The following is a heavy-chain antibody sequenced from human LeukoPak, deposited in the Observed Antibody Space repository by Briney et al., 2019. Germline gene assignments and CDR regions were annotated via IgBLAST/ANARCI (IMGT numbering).Heavy chain of an antibody. Sequence: GGSLRLSCADSGFTFSRYWMHWVRQTPGKGLVWDSGISADGCVARYADSVKGRFTISRDNTKSTLYLQMHSLRAEDTAVYYCATAGGDGSRMGFDPWGQGTLVTVSS. D-gene: IGHD2-15*01. CDR2: ISADGCVA. CDR3: ATAGGDGSRMGFDP. V-gene: IGHV3-74*01. J-gene: IGHJ5*02. CDR1: GFTFSRYW.